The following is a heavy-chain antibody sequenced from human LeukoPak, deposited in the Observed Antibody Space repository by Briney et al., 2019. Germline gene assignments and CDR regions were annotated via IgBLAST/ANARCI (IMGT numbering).Heavy chain of an antibody. CDR1: GGSISSYY. D-gene: IGHD3-22*01. J-gene: IGHJ3*02. CDR2: IYYSGST. CDR3: ARRHQYYYDSSGYYLGDAFDI. Sequence: PSETLSLTCTVSGGSISSYYWSWIRQPPGKGLEWIGYIYYSGSTNYNPSLKSRVTISVDTSKNQFSLKLSSVTAADTAVYYCARRHQYYYDSSGYYLGDAFDIWGQGAMVTVSS. V-gene: IGHV4-59*01.